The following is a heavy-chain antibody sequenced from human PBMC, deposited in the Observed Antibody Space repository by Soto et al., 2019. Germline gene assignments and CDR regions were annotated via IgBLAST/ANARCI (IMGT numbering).Heavy chain of an antibody. V-gene: IGHV3-30*18. J-gene: IGHJ4*02. D-gene: IGHD6-19*01. Sequence: QVQLVESGGGVVQPGSSLRLSCAASGFNFRSFGMHWVRQAPGTGLEWVALMSYDGSSKYYQDSLKGRFTISRDKSKNTLYLKMSSLRVEDTAVYYCAKDRGWSSADLEYWGQGTLVTVSS. CDR2: MSYDGSSK. CDR3: AKDRGWSSADLEY. CDR1: GFNFRSFG.